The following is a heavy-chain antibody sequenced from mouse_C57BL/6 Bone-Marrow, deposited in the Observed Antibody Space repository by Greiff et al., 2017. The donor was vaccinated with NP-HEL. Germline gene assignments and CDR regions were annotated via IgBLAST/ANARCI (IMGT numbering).Heavy chain of an antibody. J-gene: IGHJ4*01. CDR2: IDPSDSYT. CDR1: GYTFTSYW. D-gene: IGHD1-1*01. CDR3: AREFYYGSSYDYAMDY. V-gene: IGHV1-69*01. Sequence: QVQLQQPGAELVMPGASVKLSCKASGYTFTSYWMHWVKQRPGQGLAWIGEIDPSDSYTNYNQKFKGKSTLTVDKSSSTAYMQLSSLTSEDSAVYYCAREFYYGSSYDYAMDYWGQGTSVTVSS.